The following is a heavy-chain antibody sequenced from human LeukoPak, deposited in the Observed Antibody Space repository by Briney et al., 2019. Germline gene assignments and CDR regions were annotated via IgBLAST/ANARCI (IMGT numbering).Heavy chain of an antibody. CDR1: GGSISSYY. Sequence: SETLSLTCTVSGGSISSYYWSWIRQPPGKGLEWIGYIYYSGSTNYNPSLKSRVTISVDTSKNQFSLKLSSVTAADTAVYYCARDHTGWLRCWYFDLWGRGTLVTVSS. CDR2: IYYSGST. CDR3: ARDHTGWLRCWYFDL. J-gene: IGHJ2*01. V-gene: IGHV4-59*01. D-gene: IGHD5-24*01.